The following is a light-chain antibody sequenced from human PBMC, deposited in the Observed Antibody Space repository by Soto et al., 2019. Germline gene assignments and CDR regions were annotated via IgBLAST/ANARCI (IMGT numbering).Light chain of an antibody. CDR3: QQANSFPLT. Sequence: DIQMTQSPSSLSASVGDRVTITCRASQYINTYLNWYQQKPGKAPKLLIYAASSLQSGVPSRFSGSGSGTDFTLTISSLQPEDFATYYCQQANSFPLTFGGGTKVDIK. J-gene: IGKJ4*01. V-gene: IGKV1-39*01. CDR1: QYINTY. CDR2: AAS.